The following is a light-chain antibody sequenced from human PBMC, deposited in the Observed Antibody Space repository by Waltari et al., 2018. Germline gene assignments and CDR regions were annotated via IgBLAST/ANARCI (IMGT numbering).Light chain of an antibody. CDR1: QSVGRY. V-gene: IGKV3-20*01. CDR2: DES. Sequence: EIVLTQSPGTLSLSQGERATLSCRASQSVGRYLAWYQQKPGQAPRLLIYDESTRATGIPDSFSGSRSGTDFSLTISRLESEDFAVYYCQKYVNLPATFGQGTKVEIK. J-gene: IGKJ1*01. CDR3: QKYVNLPAT.